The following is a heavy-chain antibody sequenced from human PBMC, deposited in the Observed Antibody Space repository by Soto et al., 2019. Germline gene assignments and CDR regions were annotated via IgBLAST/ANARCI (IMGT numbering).Heavy chain of an antibody. CDR2: MNPNSGNT. V-gene: IGHV1-8*01. CDR1: GYTFTRYY. D-gene: IGHD1-26*01. J-gene: IGHJ3*02. Sequence: GASVKVSCKASGYTFTRYYTNWVRQATGQGLEWMGWMNPNSGNTGYAQKFQGRVTMTRNTSISTAYMELSSLRSEDTAVYYCARVRRELRAFDIWGQGTMVTVSS. CDR3: ARVRRELRAFDI.